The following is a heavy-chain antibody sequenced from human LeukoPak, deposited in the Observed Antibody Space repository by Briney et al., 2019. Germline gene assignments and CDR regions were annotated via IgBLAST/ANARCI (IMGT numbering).Heavy chain of an antibody. D-gene: IGHD2-2*01. V-gene: IGHV3-30*02. Sequence: GGSLRLSCAASGFTSSSYSMNWARQAPGKGLEWVAFIRYDGSIKYYADSVKGRFTISRDNAKNSLYLQMNSLRAEDTAVYYCARDRDCSSTSCQTPYYYGMDVRGQGTTVTVSS. CDR1: GFTSSSYS. CDR3: ARDRDCSSTSCQTPYYYGMDV. J-gene: IGHJ6*02. CDR2: IRYDGSIK.